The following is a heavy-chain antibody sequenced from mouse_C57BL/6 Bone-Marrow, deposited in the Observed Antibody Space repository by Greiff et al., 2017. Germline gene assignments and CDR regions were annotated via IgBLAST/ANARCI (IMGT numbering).Heavy chain of an antibody. D-gene: IGHD4-1*01. Sequence: VQLKESGAELVKPGASVKLSCTASGFNFKDYYMHWVKQRTEQGLEWIGRIDPEGGETKYAPKFQGKATITADTSSNTAYLQLSSLTSEDTAVYYWAELGEAFDWGQGTTLTVSS. CDR1: GFNFKDYY. J-gene: IGHJ2*01. V-gene: IGHV14-2*01. CDR3: AELGEAFD. CDR2: IDPEGGET.